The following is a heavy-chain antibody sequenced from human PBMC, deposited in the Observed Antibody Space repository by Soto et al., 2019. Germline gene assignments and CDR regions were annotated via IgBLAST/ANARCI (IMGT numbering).Heavy chain of an antibody. Sequence: ASVKVSCKASGYTFNNYDINWVRQAPGQGLEWMGWISAYNGDTNYAQKLQGRVTITADESTSTVYMELSSLRSEDTAVYYCASPNPHYYDSSGPFDYWGQGTLVTVSS. D-gene: IGHD3-22*01. CDR3: ASPNPHYYDSSGPFDY. CDR1: GYTFNNYD. J-gene: IGHJ4*02. CDR2: ISAYNGDT. V-gene: IGHV1-18*01.